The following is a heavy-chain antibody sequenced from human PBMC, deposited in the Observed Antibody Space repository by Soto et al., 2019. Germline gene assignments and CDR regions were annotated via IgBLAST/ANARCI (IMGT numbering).Heavy chain of an antibody. Sequence: NPGGSLRLSCAASGFTFGEYYMSWIRQAPGKGLEWLSYISTGGSIIYYADSARGRFTISRDNAKNSLYLQMNSLRAEDTAVYYCARDAQGSNWYHSGGGVGNWFDPWGQGTLVTVSS. J-gene: IGHJ5*02. V-gene: IGHV3-11*01. D-gene: IGHD1-20*01. CDR1: GFTFGEYY. CDR2: ISTGGSII. CDR3: ARDAQGSNWYHSGGGVGNWFDP.